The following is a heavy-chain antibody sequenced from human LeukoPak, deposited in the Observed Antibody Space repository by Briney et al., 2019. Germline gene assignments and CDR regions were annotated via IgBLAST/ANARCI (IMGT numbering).Heavy chain of an antibody. V-gene: IGHV3-49*03. D-gene: IGHD2-15*01. CDR1: GFTFGDYA. Sequence: GGSLRLSCTASGFTFGDYAMSWFRQAPGKGLEWVGFIRSKAYGGTTEYAASVKGRSTISRDDSKSIAYLQMNSLKTEDTAVYYCAGTDIVVVVAAYWGQGTLVTVSS. CDR2: IRSKAYGGTT. CDR3: AGTDIVVVVAAY. J-gene: IGHJ4*02.